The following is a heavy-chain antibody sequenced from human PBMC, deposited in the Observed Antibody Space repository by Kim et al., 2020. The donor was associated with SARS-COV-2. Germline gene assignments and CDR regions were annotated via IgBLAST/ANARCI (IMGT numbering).Heavy chain of an antibody. V-gene: IGHV4-34*01. Sequence: SETLSLTCAVYGGSFSGYYWSWIRQPPGKGLEWIGEINHSGSTNYNPSLKSRVTISVDTSKNQFPLKLSSVTAADTAVYYCARARGIAAAGAYYYYGMDV. CDR2: INHSGST. CDR1: GGSFSGYY. D-gene: IGHD6-13*01. J-gene: IGHJ6*01. CDR3: ARARGIAAAGAYYYYGMDV.